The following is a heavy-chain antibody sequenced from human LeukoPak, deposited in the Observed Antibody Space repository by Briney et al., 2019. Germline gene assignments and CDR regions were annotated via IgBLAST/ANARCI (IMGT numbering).Heavy chain of an antibody. J-gene: IGHJ4*02. CDR2: INPNSGGT. Sequence: GASVKVSCKASGYTFTGYYMHWVQQAPGQGLEWMGWINPNSGGTNYAQKFQGRVTMTRDTSISTAYMELSRLRSDDTAVYYCAREKYYASGSIYNRIDYWGQGTLVTVSS. D-gene: IGHD3-10*01. CDR3: AREKYYASGSIYNRIDY. V-gene: IGHV1-2*02. CDR1: GYTFTGYY.